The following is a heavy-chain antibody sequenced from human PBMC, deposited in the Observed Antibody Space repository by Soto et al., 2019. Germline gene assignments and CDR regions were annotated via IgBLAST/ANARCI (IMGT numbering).Heavy chain of an antibody. CDR2: INHSGST. CDR1: GGSISSGGYS. Sequence: PSETLSLTCAVSGGSISSGGYSWSWIRQPPGKGLEWIGYINHSGSTNYNPSLKSRVTISVDTSKNQFSLKLSSVTAADTAVYYCARGGFTSRGYSGYAQGRWFDPWGQGTLVTVSS. J-gene: IGHJ5*02. CDR3: ARGGFTSRGYSGYAQGRWFDP. D-gene: IGHD5-12*01. V-gene: IGHV4-30-2*01.